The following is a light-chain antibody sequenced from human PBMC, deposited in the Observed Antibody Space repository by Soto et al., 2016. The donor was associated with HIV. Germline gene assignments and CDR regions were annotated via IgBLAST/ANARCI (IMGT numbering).Light chain of an antibody. CDR1: QSSSNL. Sequence: DIQVTQSPSTLSASVGDRVTITCRASQSSSNLLAWYQQKPGKAPNLLIYRASTLQSGVPSRFSGSGSGTEFTLTISSLQPDDFATYYCQQYGTYSRTFGQGTRVDFK. CDR3: QQYGTYSRT. CDR2: RAS. V-gene: IGKV1-5*03. J-gene: IGKJ1*01.